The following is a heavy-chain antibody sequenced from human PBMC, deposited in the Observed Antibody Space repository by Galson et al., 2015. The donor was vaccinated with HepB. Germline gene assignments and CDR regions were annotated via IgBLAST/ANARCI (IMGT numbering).Heavy chain of an antibody. CDR2: IWYDGSDK. CDR3: ARDRGTTVTDRGAFDV. Sequence: SLRLSCAASGFTFSHYGMHWVRQAPGKGLEWVAIIWYDGSDKYYVDSVKGRFTISRDNSKNTLFLQMNNLRVEDTAVYYCARDRGTTVTDRGAFDVWGQGTMVTVSS. J-gene: IGHJ3*01. D-gene: IGHD4-17*01. CDR1: GFTFSHYG. V-gene: IGHV3-33*01.